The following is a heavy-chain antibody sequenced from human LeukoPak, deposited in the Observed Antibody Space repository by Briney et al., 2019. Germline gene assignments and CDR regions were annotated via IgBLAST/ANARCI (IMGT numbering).Heavy chain of an antibody. V-gene: IGHV3-23*01. Sequence: GGSLRLSCAVSGFTFSSHAVTWVRQAPGKGLEWVSGISISGDVTYYADSVQGRFIISRDNSKNTVYLQMDSLRVDDTAVYYCANEEVPNDYWGQGTLVTVSS. CDR2: ISISGDVT. CDR1: GFTFSSHA. D-gene: IGHD4/OR15-4a*01. CDR3: ANEEVPNDY. J-gene: IGHJ4*02.